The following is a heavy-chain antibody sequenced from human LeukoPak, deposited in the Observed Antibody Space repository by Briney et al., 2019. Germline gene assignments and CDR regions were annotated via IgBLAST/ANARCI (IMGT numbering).Heavy chain of an antibody. J-gene: IGHJ4*02. CDR1: GFTFSTYG. V-gene: IGHV3-30*02. Sequence: GGSLRLSCAASGFTFSTYGMHWVRQAPGKGLELVAFIRSDGSNKYYADSVKGRFTISRDNSKNTLYLQMNSLRAEDTAVYYCAKQWLKEFDYWGQGTLVTVSS. CDR2: IRSDGSNK. D-gene: IGHD6-19*01. CDR3: AKQWLKEFDY.